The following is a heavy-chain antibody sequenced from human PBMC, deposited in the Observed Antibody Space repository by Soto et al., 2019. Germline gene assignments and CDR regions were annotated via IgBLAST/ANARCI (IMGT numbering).Heavy chain of an antibody. CDR2: IYYSGST. CDR3: ARDLAPDYGGNSYFDY. Sequence: QVQLQESGPGLVKPSQTLSLTCTVSGGSISSGGYYWSWIRQHPGKGLEWIGYIYYSGSTYYNPSLKSRVTISVDPSKNQFSLKLSSVTAADTAVYYCARDLAPDYGGNSYFDYWGQGTLVTVSS. CDR1: GGSISSGGYY. J-gene: IGHJ4*02. V-gene: IGHV4-31*03. D-gene: IGHD4-17*01.